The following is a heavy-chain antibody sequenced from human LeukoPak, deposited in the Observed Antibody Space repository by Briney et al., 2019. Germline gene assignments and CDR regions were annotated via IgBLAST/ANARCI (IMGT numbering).Heavy chain of an antibody. CDR1: GFTVSSNY. CDR2: IYSGGST. J-gene: IGHJ6*02. Sequence: GGSLRLSCAASGFTVSSNYMSWVRQAPGKGLEWVSVIYSGGSTYYADSVKGRFTISRDNSKNTLYLQMSSVRAEDTAIYYCAKSRYVQYSMDVWGQGTTVTVSS. V-gene: IGHV3-66*01. CDR3: AKSRYVQYSMDV. D-gene: IGHD5-12*01.